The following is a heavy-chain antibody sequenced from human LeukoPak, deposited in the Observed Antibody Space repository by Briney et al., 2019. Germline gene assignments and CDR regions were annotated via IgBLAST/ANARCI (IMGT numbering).Heavy chain of an antibody. CDR2: IYPGDSDT. CDR3: ARRPYYYDSSGSGKYNWFDP. D-gene: IGHD3-22*01. CDR1: GYSFTSYW. V-gene: IGHV5-51*01. Sequence: GESLKISCQGSGYSFTSYWIGWVRQMPGKGLEWMGIIYPGDSDTRYSPSFQGQVTISADKSISTAYLQWSSLKASDTAMYYCARRPYYYDSSGSGKYNWFDPWGQGTLVTVSS. J-gene: IGHJ5*02.